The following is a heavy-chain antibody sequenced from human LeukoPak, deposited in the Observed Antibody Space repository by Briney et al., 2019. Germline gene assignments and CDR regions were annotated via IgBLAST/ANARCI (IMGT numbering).Heavy chain of an antibody. Sequence: GASVKVSCKASGGTFSSYAISWVRQAPGQGLEWMGRINPNSGGTNYAQKFQGRVTMTRDTSISTAYMELSRLRSDDTAVYYCARVRGGSGSYYGYYFDYWGQGTLVTVSS. D-gene: IGHD3-10*01. CDR3: ARVRGGSGSYYGYYFDY. CDR2: INPNSGGT. CDR1: GGTFSSYA. J-gene: IGHJ4*02. V-gene: IGHV1-2*06.